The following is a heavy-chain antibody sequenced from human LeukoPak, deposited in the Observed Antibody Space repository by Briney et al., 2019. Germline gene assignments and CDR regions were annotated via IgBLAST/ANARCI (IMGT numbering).Heavy chain of an antibody. D-gene: IGHD3-3*01. Sequence: PGGSLRLSCAASGFTFSSYAMHWVRQAPGKGLEWVAVISYDGSNKYYADSVKGRFTISRDNSKNTLYLQMNSLRGGDTAVYYCARDITIFGVVIADYWGQGTLVTVSS. J-gene: IGHJ4*02. CDR3: ARDITIFGVVIADY. CDR2: ISYDGSNK. V-gene: IGHV3-30*04. CDR1: GFTFSSYA.